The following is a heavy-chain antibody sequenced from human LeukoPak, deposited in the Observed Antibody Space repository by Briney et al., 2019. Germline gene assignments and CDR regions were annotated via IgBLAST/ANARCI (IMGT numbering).Heavy chain of an antibody. CDR3: ARRNGHDFDY. Sequence: PGGSLRLSCAASGFTFSNYAMSWVRQAPGKGLEWVSDISDSGGNTHYADSVKGRFTISRDKSKNTLYLQMNSLRAEDTAVYYCARRNGHDFDYWGQGTLVTVSS. D-gene: IGHD2-8*01. J-gene: IGHJ4*02. V-gene: IGHV3-23*01. CDR1: GFTFSNYA. CDR2: ISDSGGNT.